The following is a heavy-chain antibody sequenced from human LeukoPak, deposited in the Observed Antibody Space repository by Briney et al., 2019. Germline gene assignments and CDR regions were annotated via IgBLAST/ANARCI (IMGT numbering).Heavy chain of an antibody. CDR2: INSDGSST. J-gene: IGHJ4*02. CDR1: GFTFSSYW. V-gene: IGHV3-74*01. CDR3: ARTSGGYCTSTSCYHDY. D-gene: IGHD2-2*01. Sequence: PGGPLRLSCAASGFTFSSYWMHWVRQTPGKGLVWVSRINSDGSSTSYADSVKGRFTISRDNANNTLYLQMNSLRAEDTAIYYCARTSGGYCTSTSCYHDYWGQGTLVTVSS.